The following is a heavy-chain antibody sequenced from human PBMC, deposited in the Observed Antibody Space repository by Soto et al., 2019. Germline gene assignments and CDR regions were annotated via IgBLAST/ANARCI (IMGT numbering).Heavy chain of an antibody. Sequence: EVQLLESGGGLVQPGGSLRLSCAASGFTFSSYAMSWVRQAPGKGLEWVSAISGSGGSTYYADSVKGRFTISRDNSKNTLYLQMNSLRAEDTAVYYCAKVPAGSGSYYNNGAGPNYYFDYWGQGTLVTVSS. CDR1: GFTFSSYA. CDR2: ISGSGGST. J-gene: IGHJ4*02. V-gene: IGHV3-23*01. CDR3: AKVPAGSGSYYNNGAGPNYYFDY. D-gene: IGHD3-10*01.